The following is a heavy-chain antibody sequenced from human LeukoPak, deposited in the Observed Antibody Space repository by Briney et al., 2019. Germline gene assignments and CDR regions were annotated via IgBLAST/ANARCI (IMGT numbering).Heavy chain of an antibody. D-gene: IGHD3-22*01. J-gene: IGHJ4*02. CDR2: IYHSGTT. CDR3: ARYSSGYYYGDY. Sequence: SETLSLTCTVSAYSISGGYYWGWIRQPPGKGLEWIGFIYHSGTTYYNPSLKSRVTISVDTSKNQFSLKLSSVTAADTAVYYCARYSSGYYYGDYWGQGTLVTVSS. CDR1: AYSISGGYY. V-gene: IGHV4-38-2*02.